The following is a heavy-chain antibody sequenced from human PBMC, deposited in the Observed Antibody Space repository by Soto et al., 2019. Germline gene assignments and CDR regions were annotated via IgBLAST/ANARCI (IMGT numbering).Heavy chain of an antibody. V-gene: IGHV4-30-4*01. CDR1: GGSISSGDYY. CDR2: IYYSGST. D-gene: IGHD2-8*01. Sequence: SETLSPTRTVSGGSISSGDYYWGWIRQPPGKGLEWIGYIYYSGSTYYNPSLKSRVTISVDTSKNQFSLKLSSVTAADTAVYYCARRGYYAISAFDIWGQGTMVTVSS. CDR3: ARRGYYAISAFDI. J-gene: IGHJ3*02.